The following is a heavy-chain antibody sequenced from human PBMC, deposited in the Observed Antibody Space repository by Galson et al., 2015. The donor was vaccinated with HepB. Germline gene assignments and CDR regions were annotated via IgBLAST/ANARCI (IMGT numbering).Heavy chain of an antibody. CDR1: GFTFSTYA. Sequence: SLRLSCAASGFTFSTYAMSWVRQPPRMGLEWVSAISGSGRTTYYADSVKGRFTISRDSSKNTLYLQMNSLKVEDTAIYYCAKQSSNWYYFDYWGQGTLVTVSS. CDR2: ISGSGRTT. V-gene: IGHV3-23*01. CDR3: AKQSSNWYYFDY. J-gene: IGHJ4*02. D-gene: IGHD6-13*01.